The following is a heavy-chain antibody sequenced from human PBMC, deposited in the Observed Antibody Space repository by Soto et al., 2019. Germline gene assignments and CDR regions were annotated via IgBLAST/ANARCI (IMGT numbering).Heavy chain of an antibody. D-gene: IGHD3-3*01. CDR1: GGTFSSYA. CDR2: IIPIFGTA. CDR3: ARGVLGAYYDFWRGYLSSPFDY. Sequence: ASVKVSCKASGGTFSSYAISWVRQAPGQGLEWMGGIIPIFGTANYAQKFQGRVTITADKSTSTAYMELSSLRSEDTAVYYCARGVLGAYYDFWRGYLSSPFDYWGQGTLVTVAS. J-gene: IGHJ4*02. V-gene: IGHV1-69*06.